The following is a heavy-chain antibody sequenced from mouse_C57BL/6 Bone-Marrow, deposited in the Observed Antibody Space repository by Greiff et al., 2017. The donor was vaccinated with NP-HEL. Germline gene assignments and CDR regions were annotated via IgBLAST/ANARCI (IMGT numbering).Heavy chain of an antibody. Sequence: QVQLQQPGTELVKPGASVKLSCKASGYTFTSYWMHWVKQRPGQGLEWIGNINPSNGGTNYNEKFKGKATFTADTSSNTAYMQLSSLTTEDSAISYCARGAYLSSFRGYYFDYWGQGTTLTVSS. CDR2: INPSNGGT. V-gene: IGHV1-53*01. D-gene: IGHD1-1*01. J-gene: IGHJ2*01. CDR1: GYTFTSYW. CDR3: ARGAYLSSFRGYYFDY.